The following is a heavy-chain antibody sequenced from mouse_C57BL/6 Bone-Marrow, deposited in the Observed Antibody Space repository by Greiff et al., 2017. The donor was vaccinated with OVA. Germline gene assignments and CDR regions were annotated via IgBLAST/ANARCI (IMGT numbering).Heavy chain of an antibody. V-gene: IGHV2-2*01. Sequence: QVQLQESGPGLVQPSQSLSISCTVSGFSLTSYGVHWVRQSPGTGLEWLGVIWSGGSTDYYAAFISRLSISKDNSKSQVFFKMNSLQADDTAIYYCARNYYGSRRGARDYWGQGTSVTVSS. D-gene: IGHD1-1*01. CDR3: ARNYYGSRRGARDY. CDR2: IWSGGST. CDR1: GFSLTSYG. J-gene: IGHJ4*01.